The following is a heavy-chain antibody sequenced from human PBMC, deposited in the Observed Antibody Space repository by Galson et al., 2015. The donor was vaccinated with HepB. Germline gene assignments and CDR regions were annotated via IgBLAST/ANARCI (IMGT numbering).Heavy chain of an antibody. D-gene: IGHD3-22*01. CDR1: GFTFSSYS. J-gene: IGHJ4*02. CDR3: ARELAYYDSSGYYWSFDY. CDR2: ISSSSSTI. V-gene: IGHV3-48*01. Sequence: SLRLSCAASGFTFSSYSMNWVRQAPGKGLEWVSYISSSSSTIYYADSVKGRFTISRDNAKNSLYLQMNSLRAEDTAVYYCARELAYYDSSGYYWSFDYWGQGTLVTVSS.